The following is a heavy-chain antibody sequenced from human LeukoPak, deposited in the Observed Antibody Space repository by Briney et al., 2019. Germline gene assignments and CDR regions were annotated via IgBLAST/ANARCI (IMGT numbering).Heavy chain of an antibody. V-gene: IGHV1-2*02. CDR3: ALKKIAAAGAFDY. J-gene: IGHJ4*02. CDR1: GYTFTGYY. Sequence: ASVKVSCKASGYTFTGYYMHWVRQAPGQGLEWMGWINPNSGGTNYAQKFQGRVTMTRDTSISTAYMELSRLRSDDTAVYYCALKKIAAAGAFDYWGQGTRVTVSS. D-gene: IGHD6-13*01. CDR2: INPNSGGT.